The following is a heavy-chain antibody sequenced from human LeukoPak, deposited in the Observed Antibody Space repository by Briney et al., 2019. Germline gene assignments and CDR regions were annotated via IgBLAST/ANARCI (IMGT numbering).Heavy chain of an antibody. CDR1: TFTFSTDW. CDR2: IKPGGSEK. Sequence: GGSLRLSCAASTFTFSTDWMSWVRQAPGKGPEWVANIKPGGSEKYYVDSVRGRFTISRDNAKNSLYLQMNSLRTEDTAVYYCARDYRWGQGIVVTVSS. D-gene: IGHD3-16*02. J-gene: IGHJ1*01. CDR3: ARDYR. V-gene: IGHV3-7*05.